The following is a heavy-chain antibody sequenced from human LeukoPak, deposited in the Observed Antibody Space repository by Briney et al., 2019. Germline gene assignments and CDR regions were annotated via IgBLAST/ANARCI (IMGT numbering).Heavy chain of an antibody. CDR1: GYTFTSYG. J-gene: IGHJ5*02. D-gene: IGHD3-9*01. CDR2: ISAYNGNT. CDR3: ARRTTYYDILTGYYTDWFDP. V-gene: IGHV1-18*01. Sequence: EAAVNVSCKASGYTFTSYGISWVRQAPGQGLEWMGWISAYNGNTNYAQKLQGRVTMTTDTSTSTAYMELRSLRSDDTAVYYCARRTTYYDILTGYYTDWFDPWGQGTLVTVSS.